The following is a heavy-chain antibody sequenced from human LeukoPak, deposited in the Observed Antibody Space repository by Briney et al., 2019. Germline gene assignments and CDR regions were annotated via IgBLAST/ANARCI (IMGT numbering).Heavy chain of an antibody. V-gene: IGHV3-30*03. CDR1: GFTFSSYG. CDR2: ISYDGSNK. D-gene: IGHD1-1*01. J-gene: IGHJ4*02. CDR3: ARDWYNSLNYFDY. Sequence: GGSLRLSCAASGFTFSSYGMHWVRQAPGKGLEWVAVISYDGSNKYYADSVKGRFTISRDNSNSTLYLQMNSLRVDDTAVYYCARDWYNSLNYFDYWGQGSLVTVSS.